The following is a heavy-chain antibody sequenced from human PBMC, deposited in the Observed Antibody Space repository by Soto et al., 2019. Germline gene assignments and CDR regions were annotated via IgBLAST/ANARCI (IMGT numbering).Heavy chain of an antibody. CDR2: IYSGGST. V-gene: IGHV3-66*01. J-gene: IGHJ6*01. Sequence: EVQLVESGGGLVQPGGSLRLSCAASGFTVSSNYMSWVRQAPGKGLEWVSVIYSGGSTYYADSVKGRFTISRDNSKNTVDLQMNSLRAEDTAVYYCARDRIPTGMDVWGQGTTVTVSS. CDR1: GFTVSSNY. CDR3: ARDRIPTGMDV.